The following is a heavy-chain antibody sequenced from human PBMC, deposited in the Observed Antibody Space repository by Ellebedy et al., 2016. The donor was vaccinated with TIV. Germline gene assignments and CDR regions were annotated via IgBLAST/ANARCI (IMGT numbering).Heavy chain of an antibody. D-gene: IGHD1-26*01. CDR2: ISHDGIET. CDR3: ARDRNWDIFDY. V-gene: IGHV3-74*01. CDR1: GFTFSADV. Sequence: GESLKISCAASGFTFSADVMHWVRQAPGTGLVWVSRISHDGIETTYADSVKGRFTVSRDNAKNTLYLQMDSLRADDTAVYYCARDRNWDIFDYWGQGTLVTVTS. J-gene: IGHJ4*02.